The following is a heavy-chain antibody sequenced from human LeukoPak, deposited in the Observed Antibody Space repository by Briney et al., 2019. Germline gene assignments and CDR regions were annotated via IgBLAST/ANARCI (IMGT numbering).Heavy chain of an antibody. CDR3: ARDLEMATMGEAPFDY. J-gene: IGHJ4*02. CDR2: ISSSSSYI. V-gene: IGHV3-21*01. CDR1: GFTFSSYS. D-gene: IGHD5-24*01. Sequence: GGSLRLSCAASGFTFSSYSMNWVRQAPGKGLGWVSSISSSSSYIYYADSVKGRFTISGDNAKNSLYLQMNSLRAEDTAVYYCARDLEMATMGEAPFDYWGQGTLVTVSS.